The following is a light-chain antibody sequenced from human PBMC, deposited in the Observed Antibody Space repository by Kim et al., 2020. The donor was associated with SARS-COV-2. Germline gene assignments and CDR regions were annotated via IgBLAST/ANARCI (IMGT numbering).Light chain of an antibody. Sequence: LSPGESATSTCWASQTVGSYLAWYQQKPGQAPRLLSSEASKRATGIPVRFSGSGSGTDFTLTISSLEPEDFAVYYCQQRSHWPLTFGGGTKVDIK. CDR1: QTVGSY. V-gene: IGKV3-11*01. J-gene: IGKJ4*01. CDR3: QQRSHWPLT. CDR2: EAS.